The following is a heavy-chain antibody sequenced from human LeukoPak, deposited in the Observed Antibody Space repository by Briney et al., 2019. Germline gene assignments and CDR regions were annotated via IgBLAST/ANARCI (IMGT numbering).Heavy chain of an antibody. D-gene: IGHD1-1*01. CDR2: INPSGGST. Sequence: ASVKVSCKASGYTFTSYDINWVRQATGQGLEWTGIINPSGGSTSYAQKFQGRVTMTRDTSTSTVYMELSSLRSEDTAVYYCARDSRNWNDNFDYWGQGTLVTVSS. CDR1: GYTFTSYD. V-gene: IGHV1-46*03. CDR3: ARDSRNWNDNFDY. J-gene: IGHJ4*02.